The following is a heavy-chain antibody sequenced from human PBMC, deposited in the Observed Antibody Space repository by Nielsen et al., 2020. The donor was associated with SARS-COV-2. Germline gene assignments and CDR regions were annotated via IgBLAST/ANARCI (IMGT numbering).Heavy chain of an antibody. J-gene: IGHJ3*01. CDR2: TYYRSKWYT. V-gene: IGHV6-1*01. Sequence: SQTLSLTCGISGDSVSGDFVVWNWIRQSPSRGLEWLGRTYYRSKWYTDYGISVKGRITISADSSKNQFSLQLKTVTPEDTAMYYCARDGIVAGGAFDFWGQGTVVTVSS. CDR3: ARDGIVAGGAFDF. CDR1: GDSVSGDFVV. D-gene: IGHD5-12*01.